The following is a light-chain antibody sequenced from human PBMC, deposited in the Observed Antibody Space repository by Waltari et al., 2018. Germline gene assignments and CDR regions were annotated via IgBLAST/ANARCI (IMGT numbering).Light chain of an antibody. J-gene: IGKJ3*01. CDR1: QSVFYSCDTKDH. CDR3: QQYYDIPFT. Sequence: DIVMTQSPDSLAVALGDRATINCRASQSVFYSCDTKDHLEWYQQKPRQPPKVLIYWASTRESGVPDRFSGSGSETDFSLTISSLQAEDVAVYYCQQYYDIPFTFGPGTKVEIK. V-gene: IGKV4-1*01. CDR2: WAS.